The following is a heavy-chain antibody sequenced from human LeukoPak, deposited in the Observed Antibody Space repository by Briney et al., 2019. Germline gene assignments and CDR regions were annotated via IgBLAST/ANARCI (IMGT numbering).Heavy chain of an antibody. CDR2: IKYDGSAT. D-gene: IGHD3-3*01. V-gene: IGHV3-74*01. CDR3: VSGSLQSGYNFDY. Sequence: GGSLRLSCAASGFTFSNYWMHWIRQVPGKGQVWVSHIKYDGSATNYADSVKGRFAISRDNAKNTLYLQMNSLRAEDTAVYYCVSGSLQSGYNFDYWGQGALVTVSS. CDR1: GFTFSNYW. J-gene: IGHJ4*02.